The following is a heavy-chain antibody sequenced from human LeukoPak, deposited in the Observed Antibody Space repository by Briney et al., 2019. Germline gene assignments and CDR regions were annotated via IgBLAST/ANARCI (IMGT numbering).Heavy chain of an antibody. Sequence: PGGSLRPSCAASGFTFSNYGMHWVRQAPGKGLEWVALIWYDGSNKYYADSVQGRFIISRDNSKNTLYLQMNSLRAEDTAVYYCAREMGLNIVATFGYWGQGTLVTVSS. CDR2: IWYDGSNK. J-gene: IGHJ4*02. CDR1: GFTFSNYG. V-gene: IGHV3-33*01. D-gene: IGHD5-12*01. CDR3: AREMGLNIVATFGY.